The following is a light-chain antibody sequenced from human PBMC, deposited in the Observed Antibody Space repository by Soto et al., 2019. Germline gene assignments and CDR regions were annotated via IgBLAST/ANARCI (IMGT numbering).Light chain of an antibody. CDR2: AVS. J-gene: IGLJ1*01. V-gene: IGLV2-14*03. Sequence: QTVLTQPASVSGSPGQSISISCSGTNSDIGSYNHVAWYQQFPGKSPKHMIYAVSDRPPGVSDRFSGSTSGITASLTISGLQTEDEADYFFISSTYRQSYLFGTGTKVTVL. CDR3: ISSTYRQSYL. CDR1: NSDIGSYNH.